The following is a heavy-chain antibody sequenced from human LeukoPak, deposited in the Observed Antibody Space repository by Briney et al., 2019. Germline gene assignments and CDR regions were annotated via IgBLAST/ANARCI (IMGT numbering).Heavy chain of an antibody. V-gene: IGHV4-4*07. CDR3: ARDGCGGDCYPSFLDV. CDR2: IYTSGST. Sequence: PSETLSLTCTVSGGSISSYYWSWIRQPAGKGLEWIGRIYTSGSTSYNPSLKSRVTMSVDTSKNQFSLKLSSVTAADTAVYYCARDGCGGDCYPSFLDVWGKGTTVTVSS. D-gene: IGHD2-21*02. CDR1: GGSISSYY. J-gene: IGHJ6*04.